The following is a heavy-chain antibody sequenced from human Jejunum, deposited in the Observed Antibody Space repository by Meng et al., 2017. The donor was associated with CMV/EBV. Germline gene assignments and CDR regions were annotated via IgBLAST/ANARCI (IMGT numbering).Heavy chain of an antibody. CDR1: GGSISGGDYY. V-gene: IGHV4-30-4*01. Sequence: QVQLQEPGPGLVKPSQTLSLTCTVSGGSISGGDYYWSWIRQPPGKGLEWIGYIHDTGSTYYNPSLTSRVDISVGTSNNQFSLTLTSVTAADTAVYFCARGSIFVSFDSWGQGTLVTVSS. CDR3: ARGSIFVSFDS. J-gene: IGHJ4*02. D-gene: IGHD3-3*01. CDR2: IHDTGST.